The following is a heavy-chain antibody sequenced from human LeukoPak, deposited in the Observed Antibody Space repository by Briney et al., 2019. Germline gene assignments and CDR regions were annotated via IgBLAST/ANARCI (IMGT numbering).Heavy chain of an antibody. CDR2: ISGSGGST. V-gene: IGHV3-23*01. D-gene: IGHD3-3*01. CDR3: AKEHGSGRILFDY. Sequence: GGSLRLSCAASGFTFSSYAMSWVRQAPGKGLEWVSAISGSGGSTYYADSVKGRFTVSRDNSKNTLYLQMKSLRAEDTAVYYCAKEHGSGRILFDYWGQGTLVTVSS. CDR1: GFTFSSYA. J-gene: IGHJ4*02.